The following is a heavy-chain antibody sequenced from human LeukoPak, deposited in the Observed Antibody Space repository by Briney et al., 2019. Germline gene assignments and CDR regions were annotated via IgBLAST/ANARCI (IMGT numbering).Heavy chain of an antibody. CDR3: ARPMPDCSSTSCYSV. J-gene: IGHJ4*02. CDR2: INHSGST. CDR1: GGSFSGYY. Sequence: SETLSLTCAVYGGSFSGYYWSWIRQPPGKGLEWMGEINHSGSTNYNPSPKSRVTISVDTSKNQFSLKLSSVTAADTAVYYCARPMPDCSSTSCYSVWGQGTLVTVSS. D-gene: IGHD2-2*01. V-gene: IGHV4-34*01.